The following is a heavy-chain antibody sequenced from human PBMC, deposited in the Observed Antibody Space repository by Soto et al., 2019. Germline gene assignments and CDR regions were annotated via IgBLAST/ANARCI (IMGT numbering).Heavy chain of an antibody. V-gene: IGHV3-7*01. Sequence: GGSLRLSCAASGFTFSSYWMSWVRQAPGKGLEWVANIKQDGSEKYYVDSVKGRFTISRDNAKNSLYLQMNSLRAEDTAVYYCAGDSIAARPLRNWFDPWGQGTLVTVSS. CDR1: GFTFSSYW. CDR2: IKQDGSEK. CDR3: AGDSIAARPLRNWFDP. D-gene: IGHD6-6*01. J-gene: IGHJ5*02.